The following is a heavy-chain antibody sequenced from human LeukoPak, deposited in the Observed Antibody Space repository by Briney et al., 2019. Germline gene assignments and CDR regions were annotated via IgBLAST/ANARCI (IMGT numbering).Heavy chain of an antibody. CDR1: GFTLSNYD. V-gene: IGHV3-23*01. CDR3: ARRGIVVRGFLIGLHKQAYYFDY. Sequence: GSLRLSCAASGFTLSNYDLIWVRQAPGRGLEWVSGIKERGGGTYYTDSVKGRFTVSRDNSKNTVYLQMNSLRGEDTAVYYCARRGIVVRGFLIGLHKQAYYFDYWGQGALVTVSS. CDR2: IKERGGGT. D-gene: IGHD3-10*01. J-gene: IGHJ4*02.